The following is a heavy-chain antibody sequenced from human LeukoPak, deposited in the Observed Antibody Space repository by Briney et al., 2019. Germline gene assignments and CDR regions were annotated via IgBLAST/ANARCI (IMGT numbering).Heavy chain of an antibody. V-gene: IGHV1-69*13. CDR1: GYTFTSYN. Sequence: SVKVSCKASGYTFTSYNINWVRQATGQGLEWMGGIIPIFGTANYAQKFQGRVTITADESTSTAYMELSSLRSEDTAVYYCASCDSSGCHFDYWGQGTLVTVSS. CDR3: ASCDSSGCHFDY. CDR2: IIPIFGTA. J-gene: IGHJ4*02. D-gene: IGHD3-22*01.